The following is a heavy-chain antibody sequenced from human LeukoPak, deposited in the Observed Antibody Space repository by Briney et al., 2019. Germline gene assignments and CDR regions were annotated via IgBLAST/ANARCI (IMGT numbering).Heavy chain of an antibody. CDR2: SGNAGST. J-gene: IGHJ4*02. V-gene: IGHV3-23*01. D-gene: IGHD3-3*01. CDR3: AKDGLQFSEWLPPLGY. Sequence: GGSLRLSCAASGFTFSSYGMHWVRQAPGKGLEWVSLSGNAGSTYYADSVKGRFTISRDITKNTLYLQMNSLRAEDTAVYYCAKDGLQFSEWLPPLGYWGQGTLVTVSS. CDR1: GFTFSSYG.